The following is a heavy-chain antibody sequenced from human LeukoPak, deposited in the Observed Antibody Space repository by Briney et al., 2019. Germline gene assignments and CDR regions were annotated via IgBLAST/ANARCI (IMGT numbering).Heavy chain of an antibody. CDR2: ISYDGSNK. D-gene: IGHD6-19*01. Sequence: GGCLRLSCAASGFTFSSYGMHWVRQAPGKGLEWVAVISYDGSNKYYADSVKGRFTISRDNSKNTLYLQMNSLRAEDTAVYYCAKDEDSSGWLNWFDPWGQGTLVTVSS. J-gene: IGHJ5*02. V-gene: IGHV3-30*18. CDR1: GFTFSSYG. CDR3: AKDEDSSGWLNWFDP.